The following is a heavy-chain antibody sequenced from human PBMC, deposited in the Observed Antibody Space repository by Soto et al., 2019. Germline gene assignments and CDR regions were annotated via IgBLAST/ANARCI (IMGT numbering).Heavy chain of an antibody. D-gene: IGHD3-22*01. CDR1: GFTFSSYA. Sequence: GSLRLSCAASGFTFSSYAMHWVRQAPGKGLEWVAVISYDGSNKYYADSVKGRFTISRDNSKNTLYLQMNSLRAEDTAVYYCARESSGYDQDYYDSSGYYPFDYWGQGTLVTVSS. J-gene: IGHJ4*02. CDR2: ISYDGSNK. V-gene: IGHV3-30-3*01. CDR3: ARESSGYDQDYYDSSGYYPFDY.